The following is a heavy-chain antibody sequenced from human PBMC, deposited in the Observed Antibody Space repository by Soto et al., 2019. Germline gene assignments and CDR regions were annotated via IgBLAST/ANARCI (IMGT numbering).Heavy chain of an antibody. Sequence: FLRVSCAAAEFSFSDYAMHWVSQAPGKGLEWVAVVSHDGRNTHYADSVKGRFTISRDSSKNTVSLEMTSLRAEDTAVYYCAKGGRQWLVTSDFNYWGQGALVTVSS. CDR1: EFSFSDYA. J-gene: IGHJ4*02. CDR2: VSHDGRNT. D-gene: IGHD6-19*01. CDR3: AKGGRQWLVTSDFNY. V-gene: IGHV3-30*18.